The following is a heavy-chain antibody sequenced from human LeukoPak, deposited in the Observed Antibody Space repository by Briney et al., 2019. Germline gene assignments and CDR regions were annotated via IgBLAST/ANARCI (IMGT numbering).Heavy chain of an antibody. D-gene: IGHD4-17*01. Sequence: PGGSLRLSCAASGFTFSSCSMNWVRQAPGKGLEWVSSISSSSSYIYYADSVKGRFTISRDNAKNSLYLQMNSLRAEDTAVYYCARDQMTTVIRFDYWGQGTLVTVSS. CDR3: ARDQMTTVIRFDY. CDR1: GFTFSSCS. J-gene: IGHJ4*02. CDR2: ISSSSSYI. V-gene: IGHV3-21*01.